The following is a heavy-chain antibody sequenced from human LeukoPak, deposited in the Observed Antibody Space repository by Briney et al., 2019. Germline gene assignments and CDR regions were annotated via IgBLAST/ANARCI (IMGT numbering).Heavy chain of an antibody. CDR2: IIPIFGTA. J-gene: IGHJ4*02. CDR1: GGTFNSYA. V-gene: IGHV1-69*13. Sequence: ASVKVSCKASGGTFNSYAISWVRQAPGQGLEGMGGIIPIFGTANYAQKFQGRVTITADESTSTAYMELSSLRSEDTAVYYCARGRGRCSSTSCYAWIRPFDYWGQGTLVTVSS. D-gene: IGHD2-2*01. CDR3: ARGRGRCSSTSCYAWIRPFDY.